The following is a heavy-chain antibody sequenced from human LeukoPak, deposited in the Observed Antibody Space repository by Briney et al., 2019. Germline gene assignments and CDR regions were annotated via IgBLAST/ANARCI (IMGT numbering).Heavy chain of an antibody. J-gene: IGHJ5*02. D-gene: IGHD6-19*01. CDR1: GGSFSGYY. CDR2: INHGGST. Sequence: SETLSLTCAVYGGSFSGYYWSWIRQPPGKGLEWIGEINHGGSTNYNPSLKSRVTISIDTSKNQFSLKVNSMTAADTAVYYCARGQPQRYNSDWYVNWFDPWGQGTLVSVSS. CDR3: ARGQPQRYNSDWYVNWFDP. V-gene: IGHV4-34*01.